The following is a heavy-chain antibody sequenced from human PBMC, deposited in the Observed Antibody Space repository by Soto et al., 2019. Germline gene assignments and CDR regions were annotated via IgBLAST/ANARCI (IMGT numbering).Heavy chain of an antibody. CDR1: GYTITSYY. V-gene: IGHV1-46*01. D-gene: IGHD3-10*01. CDR2: INPSGGST. Sequence: ASVKVSCKASGYTITSYYMHWVRQAPGQGLEWMGIINPSGGSTSYAQKFQGRVTMTRDTSTSTVYMELSSLRSEDTAVYYCARDRGEIYYYYYGMDVWGQGTTVTVSS. CDR3: ARDRGEIYYYYYGMDV. J-gene: IGHJ6*02.